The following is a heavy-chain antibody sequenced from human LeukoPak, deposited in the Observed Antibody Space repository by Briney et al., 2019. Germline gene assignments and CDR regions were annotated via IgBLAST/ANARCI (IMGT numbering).Heavy chain of an antibody. Sequence: PGGSLRLSCAASGFTFSSYGMHWVRQAPGKGLEWVSFIISSSSAIYYTDSVKGRFTISRDNAKNSLYLQMNSLRAEDTAVYYCARDVSYWGQGTLVTVSS. J-gene: IGHJ4*02. CDR1: GFTFSSYG. CDR3: ARDVSY. CDR2: IISSSSAI. V-gene: IGHV3-48*04. D-gene: IGHD2/OR15-2a*01.